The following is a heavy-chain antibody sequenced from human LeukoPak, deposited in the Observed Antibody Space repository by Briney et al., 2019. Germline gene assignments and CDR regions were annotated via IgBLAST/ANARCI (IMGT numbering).Heavy chain of an antibody. CDR3: ARDERYSYGDNHYPDLGF. Sequence: ASVKVSCKASGYTFTGYYLFWARQAPGQGLEWMGWIKPNSGATKYAQNFEGRVTLTSDTSIRTTYMELSSLRSDDTAAYYCARDERYSYGDNHYPDLGFWGQGTPVTVSS. J-gene: IGHJ4*02. V-gene: IGHV1-2*02. CDR1: GYTFTGYY. D-gene: IGHD4/OR15-4a*01. CDR2: IKPNSGAT.